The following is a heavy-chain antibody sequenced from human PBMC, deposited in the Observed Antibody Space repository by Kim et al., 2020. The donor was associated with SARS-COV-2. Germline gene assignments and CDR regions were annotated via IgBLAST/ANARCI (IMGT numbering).Heavy chain of an antibody. CDR2: IVVGSGYT. D-gene: IGHD2-21*02. V-gene: IGHV1-58*01. CDR3: ASGDRGREEFDC. Sequence: SVKVSCKASGFSFSTSAVQWVRQARGQPLEWVGWIVVGSGYTSYAQKLQERLTFTRDGSTSTAYMELSSLRSDDTAVYYCASGDRGREEFDCWGQGTL. CDR1: GFSFSTSA. J-gene: IGHJ4*02.